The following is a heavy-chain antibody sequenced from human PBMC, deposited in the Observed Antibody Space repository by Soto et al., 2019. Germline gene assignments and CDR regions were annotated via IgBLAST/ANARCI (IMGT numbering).Heavy chain of an antibody. CDR3: ARHMGDAMDV. Sequence: VQLVESGGGLVQPGGSLRLSCAASAFTFNRFWMHWVRLVPGKGLVWVSRITGDGRYTSYADSVKGRFTISRDNANNTLYLHMNSLRVEDTAVYYCARHMGDAMDVWGQGTTVTVSS. CDR2: ITGDGRYT. CDR1: AFTFNRFW. J-gene: IGHJ6*02. V-gene: IGHV3-74*01.